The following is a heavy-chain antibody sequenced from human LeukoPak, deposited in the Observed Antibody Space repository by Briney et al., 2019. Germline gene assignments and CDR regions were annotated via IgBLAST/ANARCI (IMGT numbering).Heavy chain of an antibody. CDR3: ARLYYDRLRHAFDI. CDR1: GYTFTSYG. CDR2: ISAYNGNT. Sequence: ASVKVSCKASGYTFTSYGISWVRQAPGQGLEWMGWISAYNGNTNYAQKLQGRVTMTTDTSTSTAYMELRSLRSDDTAVYYCARLYYDRLRHAFDIWGQGTMVTVSS. V-gene: IGHV1-18*01. J-gene: IGHJ3*02. D-gene: IGHD1-26*01.